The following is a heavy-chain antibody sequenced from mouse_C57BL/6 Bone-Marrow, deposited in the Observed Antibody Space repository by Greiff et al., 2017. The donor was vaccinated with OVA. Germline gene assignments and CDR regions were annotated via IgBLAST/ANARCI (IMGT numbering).Heavy chain of an antibody. V-gene: IGHV5-9-1*02. J-gene: IGHJ2*01. Sequence: EVQGVESGEGLVKPGGSLKLSCAASGFTFSSYAMSWVRQPPEKRLEWVAYISSGGDYIYYADTVKGRFTISRDNARNTLYLQMSSLKSEDTAMYYCTRDRWLLYYWGQGTTLTVSS. CDR1: GFTFSSYA. D-gene: IGHD2-3*01. CDR2: ISSGGDYI. CDR3: TRDRWLLYY.